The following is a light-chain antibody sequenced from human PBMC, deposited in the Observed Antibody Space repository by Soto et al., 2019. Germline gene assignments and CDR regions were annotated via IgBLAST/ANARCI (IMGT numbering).Light chain of an antibody. CDR2: GAS. V-gene: IGKV3-15*01. Sequence: EIVLTQSPATLSLSPGERATLSCRASQSVSSYLAWYQQKPGQAPRLLIYGASTRATGIPARFSGSGSGTEFTLTISSLQSEDFAVYYCQQYNNWPPAGTFGQGTKLEIK. J-gene: IGKJ2*02. CDR1: QSVSSY. CDR3: QQYNNWPPAGT.